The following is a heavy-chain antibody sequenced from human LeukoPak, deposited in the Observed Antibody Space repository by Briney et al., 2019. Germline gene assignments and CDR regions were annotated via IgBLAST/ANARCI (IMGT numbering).Heavy chain of an antibody. CDR2: ISSAGKT. V-gene: IGHV4-59*01. CDR3: ARGHIAPQRQFIARRGLRTVSRSDP. D-gene: IGHD6-25*01. Sequence: PSETQSLTCTVSSGSLSNFYWTWIRQSPGKGLEWIASISSAGKTNSNPSLQSRVTISLDTSNHQLSLKMTSVISADTAVYYCARGHIAPQRQFIARRGLRTVSRSDPWGQGTLVLVSA. J-gene: IGHJ5*02. CDR1: SGSLSNFY.